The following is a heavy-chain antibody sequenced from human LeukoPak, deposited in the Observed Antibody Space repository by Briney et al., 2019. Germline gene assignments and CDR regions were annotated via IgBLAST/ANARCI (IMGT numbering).Heavy chain of an antibody. J-gene: IGHJ4*02. CDR2: IYTSGST. CDR1: GGSISSGSYY. CDR3: ARFDTDMVRRYFDH. Sequence: SETPSLTCTVSGGSISSGSYYWSWIRQPAGKGLEWIGRIYTSGSTNYNPSLKSRVTISVDTSKNQFSLKLSSVTAADTAVYYCARFDTDMVRRYFDHWGQGTLVTVSS. D-gene: IGHD5-18*01. V-gene: IGHV4-61*02.